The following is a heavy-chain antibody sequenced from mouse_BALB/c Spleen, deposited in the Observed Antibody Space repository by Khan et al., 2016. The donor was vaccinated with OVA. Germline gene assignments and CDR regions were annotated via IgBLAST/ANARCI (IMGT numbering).Heavy chain of an antibody. D-gene: IGHD2-1*01. V-gene: IGHV1-7*01. J-gene: IGHJ3*01. CDR1: GYTFINYW. CDR2: INPSTGYT. Sequence: VTLVESGAEMAKPGASVKMSCKASGYTFINYWVHWVKQRPGQGLEWIGYINPSTGYTEYNQKFKDKATLTADKSSSTAYMQLSSLTSEDSAVYYCARRGVYGIFAYWGQGTLVTVSA. CDR3: ARRGVYGIFAY.